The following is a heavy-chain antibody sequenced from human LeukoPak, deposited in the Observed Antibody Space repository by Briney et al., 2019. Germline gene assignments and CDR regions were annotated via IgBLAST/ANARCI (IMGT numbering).Heavy chain of an antibody. CDR2: IIPIFGTA. J-gene: IGHJ4*02. V-gene: IGHV1-69*05. CDR1: GGTFSSYA. CDR3: ARYYDSSATTLNYFDY. D-gene: IGHD3-22*01. Sequence: WASVKVSCKASGGTFSSYAISWVRLAPGQGLEWMGGIIPIFGTANYAQKFQGRVTITTDESTSTAYMELSSLRSEDTAVYYCARYYDSSATTLNYFDYWGQGTLVTVSS.